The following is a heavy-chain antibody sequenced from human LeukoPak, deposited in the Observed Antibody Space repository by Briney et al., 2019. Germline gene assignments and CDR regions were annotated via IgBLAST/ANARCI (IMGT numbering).Heavy chain of an antibody. CDR3: ARERMVRGAHYGMDV. CDR1: GYTFTSYG. J-gene: IGHJ6*02. D-gene: IGHD3-10*01. Sequence: GASVKVSCKASGYTFTSYGISWVRQAPGQGLEWMGWISAYNGNTNYAQRLQGRVTMTTDTSTSTAYMELRSLRSDDTDVYYCARERMVRGAHYGMDVWGQGTTVTVSS. CDR2: ISAYNGNT. V-gene: IGHV1-18*01.